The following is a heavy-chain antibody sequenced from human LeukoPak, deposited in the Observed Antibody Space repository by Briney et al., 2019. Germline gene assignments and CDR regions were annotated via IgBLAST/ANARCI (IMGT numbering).Heavy chain of an antibody. D-gene: IGHD2-2*02. V-gene: IGHV1-18*01. CDR2: IGAYNGNT. Sequence: ASVKVSCKASGYTFTSYGISWVRQAPGQGLEWMGWIGAYNGNTNYAQKLQGRVTMTTDTSTSTAYMELRCLRSDDTAVYYCARRSLDCSSTSCYRPFDYWGQGTLVTVSS. J-gene: IGHJ4*02. CDR1: GYTFTSYG. CDR3: ARRSLDCSSTSCYRPFDY.